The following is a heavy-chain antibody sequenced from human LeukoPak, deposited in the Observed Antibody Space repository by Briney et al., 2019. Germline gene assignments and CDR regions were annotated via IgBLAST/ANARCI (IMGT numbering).Heavy chain of an antibody. D-gene: IGHD1-26*01. V-gene: IGHV3-30*02. CDR2: IRYDGSSK. Sequence: GGALRLSCAASGFTFSSSCMLWVRQAPGKGLEGVAFIRYDGSSKYYADSVKGRFTISRDNSKNTLYLQTNSLRAEDTAVYYCAKETRGSYSDYWGQGTLVTVSS. J-gene: IGHJ4*02. CDR3: AKETRGSYSDY. CDR1: GFTFSSSC.